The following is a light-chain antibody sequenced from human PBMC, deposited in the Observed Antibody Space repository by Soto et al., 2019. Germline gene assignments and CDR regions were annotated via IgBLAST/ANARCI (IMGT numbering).Light chain of an antibody. CDR1: SSNIGSNY. CDR2: RNN. V-gene: IGLV1-47*01. J-gene: IGLJ2*01. Sequence: QPVLTQPPSASGTPGQRVTISCSGSSSNIGSNYVYWYQQLPGTAPKLLIYRNNQRPSGVPDRFSGSKSGTSASLAISGLRSEDEADYYCAAWDDSLSAVVFVGGTKLTVL. CDR3: AAWDDSLSAVV.